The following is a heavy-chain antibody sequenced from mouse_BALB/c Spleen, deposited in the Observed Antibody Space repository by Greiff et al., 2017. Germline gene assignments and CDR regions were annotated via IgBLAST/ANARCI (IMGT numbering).Heavy chain of an antibody. Sequence: LQQPGSELVRPGASVKLSCTASGYTFTSSCMHWVKQRHGQGLEWIGNIYPGSGSTNYDEKFKSKGTLTVDTSSSTAYMHLSSLTSEDTAVYYCTRYSTGGGMEDWGKGTLVTVSA. J-gene: IGHJ3*01. CDR3: TRYSTGGGMED. D-gene: IGHD2-5*01. V-gene: IGHV1S22*01. CDR2: IYPGSGST. CDR1: GYTFTSSC.